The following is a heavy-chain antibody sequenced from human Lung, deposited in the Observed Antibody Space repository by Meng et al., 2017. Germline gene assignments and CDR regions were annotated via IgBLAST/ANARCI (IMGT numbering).Heavy chain of an antibody. Sequence: QALPQESGPGLVKPSGTLSLTCAVSGGSISSDNWWSWVRQPPGKGLEWIGEIYHSGSTNYNPSLKSRITISVDKPKNQFSLTLSSVTAADTAVYYCTKNDFYCLGYWGQGTLVTVSS. J-gene: IGHJ4*02. CDR3: TKNDFYCLGY. CDR1: GGSISSDNW. CDR2: IYHSGST. V-gene: IGHV4-4*02. D-gene: IGHD2-21*01.